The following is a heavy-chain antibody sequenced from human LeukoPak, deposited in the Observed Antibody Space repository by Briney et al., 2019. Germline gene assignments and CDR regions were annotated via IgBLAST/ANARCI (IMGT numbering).Heavy chain of an antibody. D-gene: IGHD3-16*01. CDR2: IKQDGSEK. V-gene: IGHV3-7*05. CDR3: ARDHGYATSDAFDI. Sequence: PGGSLRLSCAASGFTFSSHWVAWLRQAPGKGLEWVAHIKQDGSEKYYVDSVKGRFTISRNNAKKSLYLQMNSLRAEDTAVYYCARDHGYATSDAFDIWGQGTMVTVSS. J-gene: IGHJ3*02. CDR1: GFTFSSHW.